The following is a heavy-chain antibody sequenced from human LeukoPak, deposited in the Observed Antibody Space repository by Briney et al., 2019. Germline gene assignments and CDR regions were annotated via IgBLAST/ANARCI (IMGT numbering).Heavy chain of an antibody. CDR3: ARMRRLVTNVVYMDV. CDR2: INSDGSST. D-gene: IGHD3-9*01. Sequence: QAGGSLRLSCAASGFTFSSYWMHWVRQAPGKGLVWVSRINSDGSSTSYADSVKGRFTISRDNAKNTLYLQINSLRAEDTAVYYCARMRRLVTNVVYMDVWGKGTTVTISS. V-gene: IGHV3-74*01. J-gene: IGHJ6*03. CDR1: GFTFSSYW.